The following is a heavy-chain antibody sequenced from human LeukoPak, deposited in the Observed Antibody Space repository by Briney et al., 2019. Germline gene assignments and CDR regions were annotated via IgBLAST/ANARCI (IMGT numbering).Heavy chain of an antibody. CDR3: AREKNQAYFQH. V-gene: IGHV1-2*06. Sequence: LGASVKVSCKASGYTFSGYYMHWVRQAAGQGLEWMGRINPNSGGTNYAQKFQGRVTMTRDTSISTAYMELSRLRSDDTAVYYCAREKNQAYFQHWGQGTLVTVSS. J-gene: IGHJ1*01. CDR2: INPNSGGT. CDR1: GYTFSGYY. D-gene: IGHD1-14*01.